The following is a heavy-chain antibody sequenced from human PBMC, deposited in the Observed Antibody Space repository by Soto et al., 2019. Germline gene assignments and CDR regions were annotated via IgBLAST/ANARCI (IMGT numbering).Heavy chain of an antibody. CDR3: ARGYYDSSGQSNTFDI. CDR2: IYYSGST. J-gene: IGHJ3*02. V-gene: IGHV4-59*01. D-gene: IGHD3-22*01. Sequence: KTSETLSLTCTVSGGSISSYYWSWIRQPPGKGLEWIGYIYYSGSTNYNPSLKSRVTISVDTSKNQFSLKLSSVTAADTAVYYCARGYYDSSGQSNTFDIWGQGTMVTVSS. CDR1: GGSISSYY.